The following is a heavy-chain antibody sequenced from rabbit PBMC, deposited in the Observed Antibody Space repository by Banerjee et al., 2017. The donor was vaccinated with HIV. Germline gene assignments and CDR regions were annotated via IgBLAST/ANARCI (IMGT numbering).Heavy chain of an antibody. CDR2: IYTGSSGST. D-gene: IGHD6-1*01. CDR3: VREGGDAGYAYPAYYGMGL. CDR1: GFSFSSGYD. Sequence: QEQPEESGGDLVKPEGSLTLTCKASGFSFSSGYDMCWVRQAPGKGLEWIACIYTGSSGSTYYASWAKGRFTISKTSSTTVTLQMTSLTAADTATYFCVREGGDAGYAYPAYYGMGLWGQGTLVTVS. V-gene: IGHV1S45*01. J-gene: IGHJ6*01.